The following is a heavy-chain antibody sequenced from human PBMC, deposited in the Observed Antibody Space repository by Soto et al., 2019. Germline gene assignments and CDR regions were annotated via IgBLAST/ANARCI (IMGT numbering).Heavy chain of an antibody. CDR1: GFTFSSYS. D-gene: IGHD3-22*01. V-gene: IGHV3-21*01. CDR3: ARAPYYYDSSGYWAY. Sequence: EVQLVESGGGLVKPGGSLRLSCAASGFTFSSYSMNWVRQAPGKGLEWVSSISSSSSYIYYADSVKGRFTISRDNARNSLYLQMNRLRAEDTAVYYGARAPYYYDSSGYWAYWGQGTLVTVSS. J-gene: IGHJ4*02. CDR2: ISSSSSYI.